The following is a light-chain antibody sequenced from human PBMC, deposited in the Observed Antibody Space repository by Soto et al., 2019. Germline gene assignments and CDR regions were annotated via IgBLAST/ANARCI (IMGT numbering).Light chain of an antibody. CDR1: TGAVTSNYY. CDR3: LLYYGGVHV. Sequence: QAVVTQEPSVTVSPGGTVTLTCASSTGAVTSNYYPSWFQQKPGQAPRALFYSISNKYSWTPARFSGSLLGGKAALTLSDVQPADEADYYCLLYYGGVHVFGGGTKLTVL. J-gene: IGLJ2*01. CDR2: SIS. V-gene: IGLV7-43*01.